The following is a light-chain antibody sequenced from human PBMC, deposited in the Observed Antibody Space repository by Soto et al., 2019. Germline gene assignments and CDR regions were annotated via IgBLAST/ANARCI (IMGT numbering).Light chain of an antibody. CDR3: GTWDNSLSLWV. CDR1: SSNSGNNY. CDR2: ENN. Sequence: QSVLTQPPSVSAAPGQKVTISCSGSSSNSGNNYVSWYQHLPGSAPKLLIYENNKRPSGIPDRFSGSKSGTSATLGITGLQTGDEVDYYCGTWDNSLSLWVFGGGTKLTVL. V-gene: IGLV1-51*02. J-gene: IGLJ3*02.